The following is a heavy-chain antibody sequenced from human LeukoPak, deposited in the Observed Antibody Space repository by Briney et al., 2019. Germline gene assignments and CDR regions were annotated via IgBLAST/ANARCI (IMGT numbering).Heavy chain of an antibody. CDR2: IYYSGST. CDR1: GGSISSHY. CDR3: ARNSGYYYRDAFDI. Sequence: SETLSLTCTVSGGSISSHYWSWIRQPAGKGLEWIWYIYYSGSTNYNHSLKSRVTISVDTSKNQFSLKLSSVTAADTAVYYCARNSGYYYRDAFDIWGQGTMVTVSS. J-gene: IGHJ3*02. V-gene: IGHV4-59*11. D-gene: IGHD3-22*01.